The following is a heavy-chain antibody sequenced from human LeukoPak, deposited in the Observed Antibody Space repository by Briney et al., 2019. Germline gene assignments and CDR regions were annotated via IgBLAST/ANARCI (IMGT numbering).Heavy chain of an antibody. D-gene: IGHD6-19*01. CDR2: IYSGGST. CDR3: ARDRSGWYYFDY. CDR1: GFTVSSNY. J-gene: IGHJ4*02. Sequence: GGSLRLSCAASGFTVSSNYMSWVRPAPGKGLEWVSVIYSGGSTYYADSVKGRFTISRANSKNTLYLQMNSLRAEDTAVYYCARDRSGWYYFDYWGQGTLVTVSS. V-gene: IGHV3-53*01.